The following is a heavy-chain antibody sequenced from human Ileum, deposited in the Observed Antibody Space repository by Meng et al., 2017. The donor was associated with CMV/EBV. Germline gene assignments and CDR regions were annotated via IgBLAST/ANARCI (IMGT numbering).Heavy chain of an antibody. J-gene: IGHJ4*02. Sequence: QVQLVQCGVEVKKPGTSVKVSCKASGYTFTGNYIYWVRQAPGQGLEWMGWIDPNTGGTKYIQKFQGRVTMTGDTSISTAYMELSGLRFDDTAVYYCARRERISSGLEYWGQGTLVTVSS. CDR3: ARRERISSGLEY. CDR1: GYTFTGNY. V-gene: IGHV1-2*02. D-gene: IGHD6-6*01. CDR2: IDPNTGGT.